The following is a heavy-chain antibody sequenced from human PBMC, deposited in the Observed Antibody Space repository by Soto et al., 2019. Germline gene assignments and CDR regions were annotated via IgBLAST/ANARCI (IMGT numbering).Heavy chain of an antibody. V-gene: IGHV3-23*01. CDR2: ISGGAEST. J-gene: IGHJ3*02. CDR1: GFTFSTYA. CDR3: AKGGPLTTVTPRGDAFDI. D-gene: IGHD4-17*01. Sequence: GGSLRLSCAASGFTFSTYAMSWVRQPPGKGLEWVSAISGGAESTYYADSVKGRFTISRDNSENTLFLQINSLRPEDTAVYYCAKGGPLTTVTPRGDAFDIWGQGTMVTVS.